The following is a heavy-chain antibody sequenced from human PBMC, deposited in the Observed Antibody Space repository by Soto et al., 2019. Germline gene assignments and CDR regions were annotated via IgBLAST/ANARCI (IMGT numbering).Heavy chain of an antibody. CDR3: ARDKITGLFDY. J-gene: IGHJ4*02. CDR1: GGSFSGYY. V-gene: IGHV4-34*01. CDR2: INHRGST. D-gene: IGHD2-8*02. Sequence: QVQLQQWGAGLLKPSETLSLTCAVYGGSFSGYYWTWIRQPPGTGLEWIGEINHRGSTTYNPSLMSRVTISVYTSTNQVTLKLTSVTAADTAVYYCARDKITGLFDYWGQGTLVTVSS.